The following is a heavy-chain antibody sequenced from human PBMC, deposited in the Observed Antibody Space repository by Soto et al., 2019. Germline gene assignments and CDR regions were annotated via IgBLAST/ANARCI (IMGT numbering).Heavy chain of an antibody. CDR2: TYYRSKWYN. Sequence: SQTLSLTCAISGDSVSSNSAAWNWIRQSPSRGLEWLGRTYYRSKWYNDYAVSVKSRITINPDTSKNQFSLQLNSVTPEDTAVYYCARARFLAARLSVPYYYYGMDVWGQGTTVTV. CDR1: GDSVSSNSAA. D-gene: IGHD6-6*01. V-gene: IGHV6-1*01. J-gene: IGHJ6*02. CDR3: ARARFLAARLSVPYYYYGMDV.